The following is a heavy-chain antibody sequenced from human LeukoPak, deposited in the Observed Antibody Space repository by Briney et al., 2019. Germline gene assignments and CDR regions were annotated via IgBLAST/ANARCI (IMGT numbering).Heavy chain of an antibody. CDR3: ARAWGYYFAFDI. J-gene: IGHJ3*02. CDR1: GFFFSAYS. D-gene: IGHD3-22*01. CDR2: ISNNGNL. Sequence: GGCLRLSCAASGFFFSAYSMNWVRQAPGKGLEWVSSISNNGNLFYADSVRGRFTISRDNAKNTLYLQMNSLRAEDTAVYYCARAWGYYFAFDIWGQGTMVTVSS. V-gene: IGHV3-69-1*01.